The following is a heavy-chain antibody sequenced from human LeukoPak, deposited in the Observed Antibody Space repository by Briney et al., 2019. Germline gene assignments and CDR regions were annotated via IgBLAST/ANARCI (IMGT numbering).Heavy chain of an antibody. CDR1: GFSFSAYT. D-gene: IGHD6-19*01. CDR2: IRSDGSST. CDR3: TRRFGGHSGWAGYHDS. Sequence: GGSLRLSCAASGFSFSAYTMHWVRQAPGKGLEYVSAIRSDGSSTFQPNSVKGRFTISRDNSKSTLYLQMGSLRAEDTAVYYCTRRFGGHSGWAGYHDSWGQGTLVTVSS. J-gene: IGHJ4*02. V-gene: IGHV3-64*01.